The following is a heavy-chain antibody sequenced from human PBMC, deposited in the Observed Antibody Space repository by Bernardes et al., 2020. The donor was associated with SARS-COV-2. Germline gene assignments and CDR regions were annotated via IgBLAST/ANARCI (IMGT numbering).Heavy chain of an antibody. D-gene: IGHD2-15*01. CDR3: ARDNYCSGGSCYPGWFDP. J-gene: IGHJ5*02. V-gene: IGHV3-30*03. CDR2: ISYDGSNK. Sequence: GGSLRLSCAASGFTFSSYGMHWVRQAPGKGLEWVAVISYDGSNKYYADSVKGRFTISRDNSKNTLYLQMNSLRAEDTAVYYLARDNYCSGGSCYPGWFDPWGQGTLVTVSS. CDR1: GFTFSSYG.